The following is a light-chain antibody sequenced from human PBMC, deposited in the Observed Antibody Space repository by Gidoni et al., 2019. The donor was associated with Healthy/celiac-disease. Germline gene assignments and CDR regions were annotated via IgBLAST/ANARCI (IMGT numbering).Light chain of an antibody. J-gene: IGKJ5*01. CDR3: QQYDNLPIT. CDR1: EDIANY. V-gene: IGKV1-33*01. CDR2: DSS. Sequence: DIPMTQSPSYLSASVGERVTITCQASEDIANYLKWYQQKPGKAPNLLIYDSSNLETGVPSRFSGSGSGTDFTFTISSLQPEDFATYYCQQYDNLPITFGQXTRLDMK.